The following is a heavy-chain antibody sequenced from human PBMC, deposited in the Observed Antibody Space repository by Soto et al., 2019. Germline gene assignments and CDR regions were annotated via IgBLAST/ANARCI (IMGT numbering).Heavy chain of an antibody. CDR2: INHSGST. V-gene: IGHV4-34*01. CDR3: ARGGYYGSGSYPRYMDV. D-gene: IGHD3-10*01. CDR1: GGSFSGYY. Sequence: SETLSLTCAVYGGSFSGYYWSWIRQPPGKGLEWIGEINHSGSTNYNPSLKSRVTISVDTSKNQFSLKLSSVTAADTAVYYCARGGYYGSGSYPRYMDVWGKGTTVTVSS. J-gene: IGHJ6*03.